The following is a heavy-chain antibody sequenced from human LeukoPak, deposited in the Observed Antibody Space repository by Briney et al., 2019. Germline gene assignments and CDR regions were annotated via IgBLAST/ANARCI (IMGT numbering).Heavy chain of an antibody. CDR1: GGTFSSYA. CDR3: ASQLLAAHWFDP. J-gene: IGHJ5*02. CDR2: IIPVFGTA. Sequence: SVKVSCKASGGTFSSYAISWVGQAHGQGLEGMGRIIPVFGTANYAQKFQGRVTITTDESTSTAYIELSSLRSEDTAVYYCASQLLAAHWFDPWGQGTLVTVSS. D-gene: IGHD6-13*01. V-gene: IGHV1-69*05.